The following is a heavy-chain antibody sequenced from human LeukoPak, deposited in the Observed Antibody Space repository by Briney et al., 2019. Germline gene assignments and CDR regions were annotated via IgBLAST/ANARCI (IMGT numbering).Heavy chain of an antibody. CDR3: ATNNWNYYADYYYMDV. CDR1: GYTFTGYY. Sequence: ASVKVSCKASGYTFTGYYMHWGRQAPGQGLEWMGWTNPNSGGTNYAQKFQGRVTMTRDTSISTAYMELSRLRSDDTAVYYCATNNWNYYADYYYMDVWGKGTTVTVSS. CDR2: TNPNSGGT. D-gene: IGHD1-7*01. V-gene: IGHV1-2*02. J-gene: IGHJ6*03.